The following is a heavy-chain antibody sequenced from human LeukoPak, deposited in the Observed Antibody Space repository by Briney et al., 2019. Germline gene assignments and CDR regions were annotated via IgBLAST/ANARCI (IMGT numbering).Heavy chain of an antibody. J-gene: IGHJ4*02. CDR1: GFTFSSYA. CDR3: AKVSSGDYGSGSYFFQNDY. Sequence: GGSLRLSCAASGFTFSSYAMSWVRQAPGKGLEWVSAISGSGGSTYYADSVKGRFTISRDNSKNTLYLQMNSLRAEDTAVYYCAKVSSGDYGSGSYFFQNDYWGQGTLVTVSS. V-gene: IGHV3-23*01. CDR2: ISGSGGST. D-gene: IGHD3-10*01.